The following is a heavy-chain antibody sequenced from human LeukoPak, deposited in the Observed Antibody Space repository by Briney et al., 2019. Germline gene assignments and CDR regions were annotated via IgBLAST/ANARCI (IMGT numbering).Heavy chain of an antibody. V-gene: IGHV4-4*02. CDR3: AKEIVGAPTPGAY. J-gene: IGHJ4*02. CDR2: VHKSGRT. CDR1: TDSLTSKL. D-gene: IGHD1-26*01. Sequence: ASETLSHTCALSTDSLTSKLGSWVRPPREKGREWIGEVHKSGRTNYYPSLQSRVTISIDKSKNQIDLELTSVTAADTAVYYCAKEIVGAPTPGAYWGQGILVTVSS.